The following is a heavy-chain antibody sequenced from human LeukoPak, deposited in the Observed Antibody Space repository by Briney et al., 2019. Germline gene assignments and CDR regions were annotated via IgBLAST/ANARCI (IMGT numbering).Heavy chain of an antibody. CDR3: ATEFRVAGLGDYFDY. Sequence: ASVRVSCKVSGYSLTDLSMRWVRQAPGKGLEWMGGFDPDDGETIYAQKFQGRVTMTKETSTDKAYMDLSSLRSDDTAVYYCATEFRVAGLGDYFDYWGQGTLVTVSS. J-gene: IGHJ4*02. D-gene: IGHD6-19*01. CDR2: FDPDDGET. V-gene: IGHV1-24*01. CDR1: GYSLTDLS.